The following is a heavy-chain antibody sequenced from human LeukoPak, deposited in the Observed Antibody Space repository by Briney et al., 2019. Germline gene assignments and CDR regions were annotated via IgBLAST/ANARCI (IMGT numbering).Heavy chain of an antibody. Sequence: SETLSLTCTVSGGSISSGHYYWGWIRQPPGKGLVWIGSIYYSGSTYYNPSLKSRVTISVDTSKNQFSLDLTSVTATDTAVYYCARLVGSCSTTSCSFDYWGQGTLVTVSS. CDR3: ARLVGSCSTTSCSFDY. J-gene: IGHJ4*02. CDR2: IYYSGST. D-gene: IGHD2-2*01. V-gene: IGHV4-39*01. CDR1: GGSISSGHYY.